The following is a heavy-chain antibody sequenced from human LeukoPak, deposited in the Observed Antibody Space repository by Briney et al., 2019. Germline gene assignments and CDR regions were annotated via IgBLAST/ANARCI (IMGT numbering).Heavy chain of an antibody. CDR1: GFTFSSYG. Sequence: GGSLRLSCAASGFTFSSYGMHWVRQAPGKGLEWVANINPDGSEGYYVDSVRGRFTISRDNAKNSLYLQMNSLRAEDTAVYYCARERGTFDIWGPGTMVAVSS. J-gene: IGHJ3*02. CDR2: INPDGSEG. CDR3: ARERGTFDI. V-gene: IGHV3-7*01.